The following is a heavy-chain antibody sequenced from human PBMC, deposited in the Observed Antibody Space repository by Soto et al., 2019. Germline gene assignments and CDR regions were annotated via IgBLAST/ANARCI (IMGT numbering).Heavy chain of an antibody. CDR3: AKPNLYCSSTSCYDY. CDR2: ISGSGSST. CDR1: GFTFSNYA. J-gene: IGHJ4*02. Sequence: PGGSLRLSCAGSGFTFSNYAMSWVRQAPGRGLEWVSAISGSGSSTYYPDSVKGRFTISRDNSKNTLYLQMNSLRAEDTAVYYCAKPNLYCSSTSCYDYWGQGTLVTVSS. D-gene: IGHD2-2*01. V-gene: IGHV3-23*01.